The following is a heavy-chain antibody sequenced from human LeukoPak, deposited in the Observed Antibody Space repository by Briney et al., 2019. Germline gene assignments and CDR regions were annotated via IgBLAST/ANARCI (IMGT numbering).Heavy chain of an antibody. V-gene: IGHV1-69*13. CDR2: IIPIFGAA. CDR1: GGTFSSYA. J-gene: IGHJ6*02. Sequence: SVRLSRKASGGTFSSYAIGWVRQAPGQGLEWMGGIIPIFGAANYAQKFQGRVTITADESTSTAYMELSSLRSEDTAVYYCAIRAITMVRVASMDVWGQGTTVTVSS. D-gene: IGHD3-10*01. CDR3: AIRAITMVRVASMDV.